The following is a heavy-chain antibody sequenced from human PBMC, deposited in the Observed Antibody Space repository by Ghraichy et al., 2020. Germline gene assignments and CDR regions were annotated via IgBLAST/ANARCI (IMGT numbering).Heavy chain of an antibody. V-gene: IGHV3-15*07. CDR1: GFTFSNAW. CDR3: TTGIQWEPPEAY. CDR2: IKSKTDGGTT. Sequence: GGSLRLSCAASGFTFSNAWMNWVRQAPGKGLEWVGRIKSKTDGGTTDYAAPVKGRFTISRDDSKNTLYLQMNSLKTEDTAVYYWTTGIQWEPPEAYWGQGTLVTVSS. J-gene: IGHJ4*02. D-gene: IGHD1-26*01.